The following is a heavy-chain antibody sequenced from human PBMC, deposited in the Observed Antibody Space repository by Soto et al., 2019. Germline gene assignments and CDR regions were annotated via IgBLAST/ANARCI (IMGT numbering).Heavy chain of an antibody. CDR3: ARGPQDGIPENWFDP. V-gene: IGHV3-48*01. J-gene: IGHJ5*02. Sequence: EVQLVESGGGLVQPGGSLRLSCAASGFTFSSYSMNWVRQAPGKGLEWVSYISSSSSTIYYADSVKGRFTISRDNAKNSLYLQMNRLRAEDTAVYYCARGPQDGIPENWFDPWGQGTLVTVSS. CDR1: GFTFSSYS. CDR2: ISSSSSTI. D-gene: IGHD2-21*01.